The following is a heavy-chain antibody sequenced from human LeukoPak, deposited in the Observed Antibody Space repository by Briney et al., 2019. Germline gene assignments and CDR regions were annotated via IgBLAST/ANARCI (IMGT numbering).Heavy chain of an antibody. Sequence: GGSLRLSCAASGFTFSSYSMNWVRQAPGKGLEWVANIKQDGREKYYVDSVKGRFSISRDNARNSVYLQMNSLRAEDTAVYYCARDIHRYYGDYWGQGALVIVSS. CDR2: IKQDGREK. CDR3: ARDIHRYYGDY. CDR1: GFTFSSYS. V-gene: IGHV3-7*01. J-gene: IGHJ4*02. D-gene: IGHD3-3*01.